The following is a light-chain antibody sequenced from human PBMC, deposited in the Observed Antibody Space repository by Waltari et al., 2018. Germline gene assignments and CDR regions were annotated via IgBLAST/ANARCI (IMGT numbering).Light chain of an antibody. V-gene: IGLV2-14*03. J-gene: IGLJ2*01. CDR1: SSDVGAYNY. Sequence: QSALTQPASVSGSPGQSITISCTGTSSDVGAYNYVSWYQQHPGKAPKLMIFDVSNRPSGVSNRFSGSKSGNTASLTISGLQAEDEAGYYCSSYAVSNNLVFGGGTKLTVL. CDR3: SSYAVSNNLV. CDR2: DVS.